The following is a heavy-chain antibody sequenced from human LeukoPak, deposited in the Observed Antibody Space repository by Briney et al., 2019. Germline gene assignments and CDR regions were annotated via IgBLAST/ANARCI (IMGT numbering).Heavy chain of an antibody. Sequence: GGSLRLSCAASGFTFSSYGMHWVRQAPGKGLEWVAVISYDGSNKYYADSVKGRFTISRDNSKNTLYLQMNSLRAEGTAVYYCARDADGNDQGGFDYWGQGTLVTVSS. CDR3: ARDADGNDQGGFDY. D-gene: IGHD1-1*01. CDR2: ISYDGSNK. CDR1: GFTFSSYG. J-gene: IGHJ4*02. V-gene: IGHV3-30*05.